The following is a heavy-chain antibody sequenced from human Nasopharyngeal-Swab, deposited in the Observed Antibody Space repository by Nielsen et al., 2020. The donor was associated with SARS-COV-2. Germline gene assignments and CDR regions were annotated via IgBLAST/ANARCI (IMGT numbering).Heavy chain of an antibody. D-gene: IGHD3-10*01. CDR2: ISSSSSTI. J-gene: IGHJ3*02. CDR3: IPSIKAFDI. CDR1: GFTFSSYS. V-gene: IGHV3-48*04. Sequence: GESLKISCAASGFTFSSYSMNWVRQAPGKGLEWVSYISSSSSTIYYADSVKGRFTISRDNAKNSLYLQMNSLRAEDTAVYYCIPSIKAFDIWGQGTMVTVSS.